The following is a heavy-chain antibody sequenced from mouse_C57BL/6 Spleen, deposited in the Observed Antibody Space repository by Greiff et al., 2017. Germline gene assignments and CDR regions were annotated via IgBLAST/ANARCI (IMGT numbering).Heavy chain of an antibody. CDR3: ASWVDGYFDY. D-gene: IGHD2-3*01. J-gene: IGHJ2*01. CDR2: INPNNGGT. CDR1: GYTFTDYY. V-gene: IGHV1-26*01. Sequence: EVQLQQSGPELVKPGASVKISCKASGYTFTDYYMNWVKQSHGKSLEWIGDINPNNGGTSYNQKFKGKATLTVDKSSSTAYMELRSLTSEDSAVYYCASWVDGYFDYWGQGTTLTVSS.